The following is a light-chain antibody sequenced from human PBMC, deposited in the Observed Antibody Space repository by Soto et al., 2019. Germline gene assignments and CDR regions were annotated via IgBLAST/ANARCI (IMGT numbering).Light chain of an antibody. Sequence: DIPMTQSPSSLSASVGDRVTITCRASQSISSYLNWYQQKPGKAPKLLIYAASSLQSGVPSRFSGSGSGTDFTITISSLQPEDFATYYCQQSYSTPWTFGQGTKVEIK. CDR1: QSISSY. CDR3: QQSYSTPWT. CDR2: AAS. J-gene: IGKJ1*01. V-gene: IGKV1-39*01.